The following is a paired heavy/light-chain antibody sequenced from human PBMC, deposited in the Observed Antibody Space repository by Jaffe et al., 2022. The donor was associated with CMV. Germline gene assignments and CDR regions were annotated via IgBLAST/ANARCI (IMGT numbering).Heavy chain of an antibody. D-gene: IGHD3-22*01. Sequence: QLQLQESGPGLVKPSETLSLTCTVSGGSISNSDHYWGWIRQPPGKGLEWIGSIYSSGTTYYNPSLKSRVRISVDTSRNQFSLKMSSVIAADTAVYYCARRGEVGYLYWYFDLWGRGTLVTVSS. J-gene: IGHJ2*01. CDR2: IYSSGTT. V-gene: IGHV4-39*01. CDR3: ARRGEVGYLYWYFDL. CDR1: GGSISNSDHY.
Light chain of an antibody. V-gene: IGLV1-44*01. CDR1: RFNIGSNT. J-gene: IGLJ2*01. CDR2: NNN. CDR3: AAWDDSLNGHVI. Sequence: QSVLTQPPSASGTPGQRVTLSCSGSRFNIGSNTVNWYEQLPGTAPKLLIYNNNQRPSGVPDRFSGSKSGTSASLAISGLQSEDEADYYCAAWDDSLNGHVIFGGGTRLTVL.